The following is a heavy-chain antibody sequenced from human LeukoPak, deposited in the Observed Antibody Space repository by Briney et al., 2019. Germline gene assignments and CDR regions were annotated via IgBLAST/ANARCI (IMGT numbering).Heavy chain of an antibody. CDR3: ARGRYPNWFDP. J-gene: IGHJ5*02. D-gene: IGHD2-2*02. CDR1: GGTFSSYA. Sequence: SVEVSCKASGGTFSSYAISWVRQAPGQGLEWMGRIIPILGIANYAQKFQGRVTITADKSTSTAYIDLRSLRSDDTAVYYCARGRYPNWFDPWGQGTLVTVFS. CDR2: IIPILGIA. V-gene: IGHV1-69*04.